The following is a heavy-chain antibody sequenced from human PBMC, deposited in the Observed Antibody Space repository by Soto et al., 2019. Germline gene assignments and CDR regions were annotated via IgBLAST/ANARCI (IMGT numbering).Heavy chain of an antibody. Sequence: SETLSLTCAVYGGSFSGYYWSWIRQPPGKGLEWIGEINHSGSTNYNPSLKSRVTISVGTSKNQFSLKLSSVTAADTAVYYCARGRGYSGSGGYMDVWGKGTTVTVSS. CDR1: GGSFSGYY. D-gene: IGHD5-12*01. J-gene: IGHJ6*03. CDR3: ARGRGYSGSGGYMDV. V-gene: IGHV4-34*01. CDR2: INHSGST.